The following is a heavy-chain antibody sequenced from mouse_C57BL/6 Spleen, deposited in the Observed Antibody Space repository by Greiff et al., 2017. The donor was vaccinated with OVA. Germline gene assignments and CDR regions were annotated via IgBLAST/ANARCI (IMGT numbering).Heavy chain of an antibody. J-gene: IGHJ3*01. CDR2: INPGSGGT. CDR1: GYAFTNYL. Sequence: QVQLKESGAELVRPGTSVKVSCKASGYAFTNYLIEWVKQRPGQGLEWIGVINPGSGGTNYNEKFKGKATLTADKSSSTAYMQLSSLTSEDSAVYFCARGIYYDPFAYWGQGTLVTVSA. D-gene: IGHD2-4*01. V-gene: IGHV1-54*01. CDR3: ARGIYYDPFAY.